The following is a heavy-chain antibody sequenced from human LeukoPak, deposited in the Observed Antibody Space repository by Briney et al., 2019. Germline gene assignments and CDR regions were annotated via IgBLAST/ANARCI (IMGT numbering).Heavy chain of an antibody. J-gene: IGHJ4*02. CDR2: IYTSGST. V-gene: IGHV4-4*07. CDR3: ARLQRYYYDSSGHHYFDY. CDR1: GGSISSYY. Sequence: SETLSLTCTVSGGSISSYYWSWIRQPAGKGLEWIGRIYTSGSTNYNPSLKSRVTMSVDTSKNQFSLKVSSLTAADTAVYYCARLQRYYYDSSGHHYFDYWGQGTLVTVSS. D-gene: IGHD3-22*01.